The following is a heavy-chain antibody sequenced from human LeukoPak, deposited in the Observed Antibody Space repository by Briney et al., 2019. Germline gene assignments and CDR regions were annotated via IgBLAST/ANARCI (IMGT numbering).Heavy chain of an antibody. CDR3: AGAGLLTGYYNFDY. V-gene: IGHV3-74*01. J-gene: IGHJ4*02. D-gene: IGHD3-9*01. CDR2: INSDGSST. CDR1: GFTFSSYW. Sequence: GGSLRLSCAASGFTFSSYWMHWVRQAPGKGLVWVSRINSDGSSTSYADSVKGRFTISRDNAKNTLYLQVNSLRAEDTAVYYCAGAGLLTGYYNFDYWGQGTLVTVSS.